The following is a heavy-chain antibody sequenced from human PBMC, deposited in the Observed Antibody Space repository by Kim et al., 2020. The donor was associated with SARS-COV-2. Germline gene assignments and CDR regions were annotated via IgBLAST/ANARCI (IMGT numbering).Heavy chain of an antibody. J-gene: IGHJ5*02. V-gene: IGHV4-61*01. CDR1: GGSVSSGSYY. Sequence: SETLSLTCTVSGGSVSSGSYYWSWIRQPPGKGLEWIGYIYYSGSTNYNPSLKSRVTISVDTSKNQFSLKLSSVTAADTAVYYCARGITFGGVIVIRRAWFDPWGQGTLVTFSS. CDR2: IYYSGST. CDR3: ARGITFGGVIVIRRAWFDP. D-gene: IGHD3-16*02.